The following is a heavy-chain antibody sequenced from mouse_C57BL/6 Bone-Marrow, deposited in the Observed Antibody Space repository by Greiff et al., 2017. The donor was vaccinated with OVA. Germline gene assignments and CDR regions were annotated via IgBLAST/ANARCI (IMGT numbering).Heavy chain of an antibody. CDR1: GFTFNTYA. J-gene: IGHJ4*01. CDR2: IRSKSSNYAT. Sequence: EVQLVESGGGLVQPQGSLKLSCAASGFTFNTYAMHWVRQAPGKGLEWVARIRSKSSNYATYYADSVKDRFTISRDDSQSMLYLQMNNLKTEDTAMYYCVRDPFYDYDCAMDYWGQGTSVTVSS. V-gene: IGHV10-3*01. CDR3: VRDPFYDYDCAMDY. D-gene: IGHD2-4*01.